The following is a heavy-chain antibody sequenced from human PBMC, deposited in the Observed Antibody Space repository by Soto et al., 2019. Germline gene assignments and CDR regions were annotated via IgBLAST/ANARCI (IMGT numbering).Heavy chain of an antibody. V-gene: IGHV1-8*01. CDR1: GYSFSSYD. CDR3: ARVVRNVADRRGSGHYGMDV. D-gene: IGHD6-6*01. Sequence: QVQLVQSGAEVKKPGASVKVSCKTSGYSFSSYDINWVRQATGQGLEWMGWLNPNTGSTGYARKFQGRVTMTRNMSISTAYMELGSLRSEDTAVYYCARVVRNVADRRGSGHYGMDVWGQGTTVTVSS. CDR2: LNPNTGST. J-gene: IGHJ6*02.